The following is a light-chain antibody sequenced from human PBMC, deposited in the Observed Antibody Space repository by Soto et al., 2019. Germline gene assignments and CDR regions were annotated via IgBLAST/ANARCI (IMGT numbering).Light chain of an antibody. V-gene: IGKV3-20*01. CDR3: QQYGSSPS. CDR2: DVS. CDR1: QSVSSNY. J-gene: IGKJ1*01. Sequence: EIVLTQCPGTLSLSPGERATLSCRSSQSVSSNYLAWYQQKPDQAPRLVIYDVSGRATGIPDRFSGSGSGTDFTLTISTLEPEDFAVYYCQQYGSSPSFGQGTKVYIK.